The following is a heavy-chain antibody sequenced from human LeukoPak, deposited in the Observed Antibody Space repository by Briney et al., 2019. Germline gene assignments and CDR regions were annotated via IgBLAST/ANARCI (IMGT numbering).Heavy chain of an antibody. V-gene: IGHV1-18*01. Sequence: GASVKVSCKASGYTFTSYGISWVRQAPGQGLEWMGWISAYNGNTNYAQKLQGRVTMTTDTSTSTAYMELRSLRSDDTAVYYCGRDPGVGLSHYHYMDVWGKGTTVTISS. D-gene: IGHD1-26*01. CDR3: GRDPGVGLSHYHYMDV. J-gene: IGHJ6*03. CDR2: ISAYNGNT. CDR1: GYTFTSYG.